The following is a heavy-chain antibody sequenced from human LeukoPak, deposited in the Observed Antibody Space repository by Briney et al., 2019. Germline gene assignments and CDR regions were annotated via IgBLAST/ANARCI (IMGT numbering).Heavy chain of an antibody. CDR2: ISGGAGDT. CDR1: GFTFSSYA. J-gene: IGHJ5*02. CDR3: AKRGNTISFFDP. D-gene: IGHD5-24*01. V-gene: IGHV3-23*01. Sequence: GGSLRLSCAASGFTFSSYAMSWVRQAPGKGLEWVSDISGGAGDTHYTDAVKGGFTISRDNSKNTLYLQMNSLRADDTAVYYCAKRGNTISFFDPWGQGTLVTVSS.